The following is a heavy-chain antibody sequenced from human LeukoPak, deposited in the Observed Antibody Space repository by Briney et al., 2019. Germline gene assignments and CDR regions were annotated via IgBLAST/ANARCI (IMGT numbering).Heavy chain of an antibody. Sequence: QPGGSLRLSCAASGFTFSIYGMHWVRQAPGKGLEWVAFIRYDGSNKYYADSVKGRFTISRDNSKNTLYLQMNSLRAEDTAVYYCAKGYYYDSSGYTLGAFDIWGQGTMVTVSS. CDR3: AKGYYYDSSGYTLGAFDI. CDR1: GFTFSIYG. V-gene: IGHV3-30*02. J-gene: IGHJ3*02. D-gene: IGHD3-22*01. CDR2: IRYDGSNK.